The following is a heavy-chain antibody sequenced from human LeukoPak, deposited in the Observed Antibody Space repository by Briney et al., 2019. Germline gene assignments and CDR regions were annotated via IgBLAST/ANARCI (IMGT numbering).Heavy chain of an antibody. CDR3: ARVGGTYYDFWSGYYIAAWFDP. V-gene: IGHV4-59*13. D-gene: IGHD3-3*01. CDR2: IYTNGST. Sequence: SETLSLTCTVSGGSISSYYWSWIRQPPVKGLEWIGYIYTNGSTNYNPSLKSRVTISADTSKNQFSLKLSSVTAADTAVYYCARVGGTYYDFWSGYYIAAWFDPWGQGTLVTVSS. CDR1: GGSISSYY. J-gene: IGHJ5*02.